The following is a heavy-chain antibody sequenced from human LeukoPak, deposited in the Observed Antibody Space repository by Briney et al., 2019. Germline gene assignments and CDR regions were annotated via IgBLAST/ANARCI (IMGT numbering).Heavy chain of an antibody. CDR2: INHSGST. CDR1: GFTFSSYA. D-gene: IGHD3-10*01. CDR3: ARQGRFGELLPLDY. Sequence: GSLRLSCAASGFTFSSYAMSWIRQPPGKGLEWIGEINHSGSTNYNPSLKSRVTISVDTSKNQFSLKLSSVTAADTAVYYCARQGRFGELLPLDYWGQGTLVTVSS. V-gene: IGHV4-34*01. J-gene: IGHJ4*02.